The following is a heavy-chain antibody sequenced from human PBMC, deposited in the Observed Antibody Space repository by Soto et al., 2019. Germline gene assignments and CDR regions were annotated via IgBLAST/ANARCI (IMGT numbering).Heavy chain of an antibody. CDR1: GFAFSSYS. V-gene: IGHV3-21*01. J-gene: IGHJ4*02. CDR3: ARGTAAGTSVPFDY. CDR2: ISSSSSYI. Sequence: PGGSLRLSCAASGFAFSSYSMNWVRQAPGKGLEWVSSISSSSSYIYYADSVKGRFTISRDNAKNSLYLQMNSLRAEDTAVYYCARGTAAGTSVPFDYWGQGALVTVSS. D-gene: IGHD6-13*01.